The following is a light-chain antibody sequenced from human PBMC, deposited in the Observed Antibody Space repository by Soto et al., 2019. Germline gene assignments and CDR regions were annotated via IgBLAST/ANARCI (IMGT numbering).Light chain of an antibody. Sequence: DIQMTQYPSTLSASEGDRVTITCRASQSISTWLAWYQQKPGKAPKLLIYKASSLESGVPSRFSGSGSAPEFTFTLGSLQPDDSATYYCQQYSSLYTFGQGTKREIK. V-gene: IGKV1-5*03. CDR2: KAS. J-gene: IGKJ2*01. CDR1: QSISTW. CDR3: QQYSSLYT.